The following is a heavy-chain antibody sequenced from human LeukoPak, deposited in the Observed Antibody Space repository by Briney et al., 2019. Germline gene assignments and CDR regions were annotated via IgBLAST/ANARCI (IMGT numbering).Heavy chain of an antibody. CDR3: ATDTPYCSSISCPRNYYYMDV. CDR2: FDPEDGET. V-gene: IGHV1-24*01. CDR1: GYTLTELS. Sequence: GASVKVSCKXSGYTLTELSMHWVRQAPGKGLEWMGGFDPEDGETIYAQKFQGRVTMTEDTSTDTAYMELSSLRSEDTAVYYCATDTPYCSSISCPRNYYYMDVWGKGTTVTVSS. J-gene: IGHJ6*03. D-gene: IGHD2-2*01.